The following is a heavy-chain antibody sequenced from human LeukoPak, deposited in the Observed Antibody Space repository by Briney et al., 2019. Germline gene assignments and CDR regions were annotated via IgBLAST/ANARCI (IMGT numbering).Heavy chain of an antibody. J-gene: IGHJ4*02. Sequence: GGSLRLSCAASGVTVSSNYMSWVRQAPGKGLEWVSVIYSGGSTYYADSVKGRFTISRDNSKNTLYLQMNSLRAEDTAVYYCARGSSSWYAFDYWGQGTLVTVSS. CDR1: GVTVSSNY. CDR3: ARGSSSWYAFDY. CDR2: IYSGGST. D-gene: IGHD6-13*01. V-gene: IGHV3-53*01.